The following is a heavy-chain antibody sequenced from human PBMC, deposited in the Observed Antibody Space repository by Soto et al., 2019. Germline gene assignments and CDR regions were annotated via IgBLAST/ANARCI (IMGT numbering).Heavy chain of an antibody. CDR3: ARDHCSSTSCYSAVDY. CDR1: GYYFTSYG. Sequence: QVQLVQSGAEVKKPGASVKVSCKASGYYFTSYGISWVRQAPGQGLEWMGWISAYNGNTNYAQNLQGRVTMTTDTSTSTAYMELRRLRSDDTPVYYCARDHCSSTSCYSAVDYWGQGTLVTVSS. J-gene: IGHJ4*02. D-gene: IGHD2-2*02. V-gene: IGHV1-18*04. CDR2: ISAYNGNT.